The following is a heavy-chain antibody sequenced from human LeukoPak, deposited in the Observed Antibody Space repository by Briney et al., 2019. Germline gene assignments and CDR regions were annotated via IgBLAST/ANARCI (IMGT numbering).Heavy chain of an antibody. Sequence: GASVKVSCKVSGYTLTELSMHWVRQAPGKGLEWMGGFDPEDGETIYAQKFQGRVTMTEDTSTDTAYMELSSLKTEDTAVYYCTTELPRESERWLQLEAFDIWGQGTMVTVSS. CDR1: GYTLTELS. CDR2: FDPEDGET. CDR3: TTELPRESERWLQLEAFDI. V-gene: IGHV1-24*01. D-gene: IGHD5-24*01. J-gene: IGHJ3*02.